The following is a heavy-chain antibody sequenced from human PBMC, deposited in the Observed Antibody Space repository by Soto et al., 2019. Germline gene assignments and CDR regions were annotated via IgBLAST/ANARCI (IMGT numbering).Heavy chain of an antibody. D-gene: IGHD6-25*01. CDR3: AKNRLANSPYYYYYYGMDV. CDR2: ISHDGSNK. V-gene: IGHV3-30*18. Sequence: RGSLRLSCVVSGFTFISYGIRCFRQSPFKWREWVGVISHDGSNKWYVDSVKGRFTISRDKSKNTLYLQMDSLRDEDTAVYYCAKNRLANSPYYYYYYGMDVWGQGTTVTVSS. J-gene: IGHJ6*02. CDR1: GFTFISYG.